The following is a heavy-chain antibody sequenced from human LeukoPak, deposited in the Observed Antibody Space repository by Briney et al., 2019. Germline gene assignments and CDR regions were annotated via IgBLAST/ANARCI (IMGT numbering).Heavy chain of an antibody. CDR3: AKDGGDSSGYYYSYYYGMDV. D-gene: IGHD3-22*01. V-gene: IGHV3-53*04. CDR2: IYSGGST. Sequence: PGGSLRLSCAASGFTVSSNYMSWVRQAPGKGLEWVSVIYSGGSTYYADSVKGRFTISRHNSKNTLYLQMNSLRAEDTAVYYCAKDGGDSSGYYYSYYYGMDVWGQGTTVTVSS. CDR1: GFTVSSNY. J-gene: IGHJ6*02.